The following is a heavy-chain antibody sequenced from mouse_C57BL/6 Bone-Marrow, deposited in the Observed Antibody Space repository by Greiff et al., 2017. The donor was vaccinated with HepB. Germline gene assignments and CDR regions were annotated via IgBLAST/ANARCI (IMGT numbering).Heavy chain of an antibody. J-gene: IGHJ4*01. CDR1: GYTFTNYW. CDR3: ARAAHGPGAMDY. Sequence: QVQLPQSGAELVRPGTSVKMSCKASGYTFTNYWIGWAKQRPGHGLEWIGDIYPGGGYTNYNEKFKGKATLTADKSSSTAYMQFSSLTSEDSAIYYCARAAHGPGAMDYWGQGTSVTVSS. D-gene: IGHD3-1*01. CDR2: IYPGGGYT. V-gene: IGHV1-63*01.